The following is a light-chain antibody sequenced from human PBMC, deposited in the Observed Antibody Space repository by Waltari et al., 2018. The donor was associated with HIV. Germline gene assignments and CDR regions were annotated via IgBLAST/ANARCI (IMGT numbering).Light chain of an antibody. Sequence: HSALTQPASVSGSPGQSITISCTGTSRDVGASNYLSCYQQHPAKAPKLIIYDVTKRPSGVPNRFSGSKSGNTASLTISGLRAEDEADYYCTSYASGSTPCVFGTGTKVTVL. CDR3: TSYASGSTPCV. CDR1: SRDVGASNY. J-gene: IGLJ1*01. CDR2: DVT. V-gene: IGLV2-14*03.